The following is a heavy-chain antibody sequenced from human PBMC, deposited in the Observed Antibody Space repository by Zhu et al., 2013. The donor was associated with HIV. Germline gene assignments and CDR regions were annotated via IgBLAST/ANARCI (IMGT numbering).Heavy chain of an antibody. CDR1: GGTFSSYA. D-gene: IGHD5-12*01. CDR2: HPYLGTA. CDR3: ARVAGYSGSDFDY. Sequence: LVQSGAEVKKPGSSVKVSCKASGGTFSSYAISWVRQAPGQGLEWMEDHPYLGTANYAQKFQGRVTITADESTSTAYMELSSLRSEDTAVYYCARVAGYSGSDFDYWGQGTLVTVSS. V-gene: IGHV1-69*11. J-gene: IGHJ4*02.